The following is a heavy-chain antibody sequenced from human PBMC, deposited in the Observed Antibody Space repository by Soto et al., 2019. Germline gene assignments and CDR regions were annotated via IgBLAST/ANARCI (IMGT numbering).Heavy chain of an antibody. CDR1: GFRVRSFT. J-gene: IGHJ5*02. Sequence: XGCLRLSCAASGFRVRSFTMNWVRQAPGKGLEWVSTISSNIAYIYYTDALRGRFTISRDNAKNSLHLQMNSLRAEDTAAYYCTRDESRDSSARGWFDPWGPRTLVTVSS. CDR2: ISSNIAYI. CDR3: TRDESRDSSARGWFDP. V-gene: IGHV3-21*01. D-gene: IGHD6-13*01.